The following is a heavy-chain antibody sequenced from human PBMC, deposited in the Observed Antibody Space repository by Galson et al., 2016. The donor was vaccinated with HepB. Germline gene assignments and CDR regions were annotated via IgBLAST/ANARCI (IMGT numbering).Heavy chain of an antibody. CDR2: TTASGAVT. CDR1: GFTFSNYA. CDR3: AKGGDGYIRYYDS. Sequence: SLRLSCAASGFTFSNYAMTWVRQAPGKGLEGVSATTASGAVTYYADSVKGRFTLSRDTSKNTLYLQMNSLRVEDTAIYYCAKGGDGYIRYYDSWGQGTLVTVSS. J-gene: IGHJ4*02. D-gene: IGHD5-24*01. V-gene: IGHV3-23*01.